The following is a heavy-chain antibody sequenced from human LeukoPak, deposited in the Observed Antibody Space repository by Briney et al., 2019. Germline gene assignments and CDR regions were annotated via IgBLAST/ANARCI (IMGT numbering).Heavy chain of an antibody. D-gene: IGHD4-17*01. J-gene: IGHJ6*03. V-gene: IGHV1-2*02. CDR2: INPNSGST. CDR1: GYTFTGYY. Sequence: ASVKVSCKASGYTFTGYYIHWVRQAPGQGLEWMGWINPNSGSTNQAQKFQGRVTLTRDTSISTAYMELSRLRSDDTAVYYCARDLRPTTVTRTIYSYYMDVWGKGTTVTVFS. CDR3: ARDLRPTTVTRTIYSYYMDV.